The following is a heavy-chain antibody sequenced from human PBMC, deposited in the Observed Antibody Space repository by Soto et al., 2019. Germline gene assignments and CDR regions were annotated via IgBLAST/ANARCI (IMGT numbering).Heavy chain of an antibody. CDR2: IKQDGGEK. Sequence: GGSLRLSCAASGFTFSSYWMSWVRQAPGKGLEWVANIKQDGGEKYYVDSVKGRFTISRDNAKNSLYLQMNSLRAEDTAVYYCARDSCSSTSCFYYYYYGMDVWGQGTTVTVSS. D-gene: IGHD2-2*01. CDR3: ARDSCSSTSCFYYYYYGMDV. CDR1: GFTFSSYW. V-gene: IGHV3-7*03. J-gene: IGHJ6*02.